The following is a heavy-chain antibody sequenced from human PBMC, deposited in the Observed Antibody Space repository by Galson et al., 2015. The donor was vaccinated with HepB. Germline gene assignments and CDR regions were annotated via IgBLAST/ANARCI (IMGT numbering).Heavy chain of an antibody. V-gene: IGHV1-18*01. Sequence: CKASGYTFTSYGISWVRQAPGQGLEWMGWISAYNGNTNYAQKLQGRVTMTTDTSTSTAYMELRSLRSDDTAVYYCARDQNTIFGVVTTTGDMDVWGKGTTVTVSS. CDR3: ARDQNTIFGVVTTTGDMDV. J-gene: IGHJ6*03. CDR1: GYTFTSYG. D-gene: IGHD3-3*01. CDR2: ISAYNGNT.